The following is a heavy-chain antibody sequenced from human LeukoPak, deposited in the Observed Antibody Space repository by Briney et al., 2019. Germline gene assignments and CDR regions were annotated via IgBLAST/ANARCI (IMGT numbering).Heavy chain of an antibody. V-gene: IGHV4-38-2*02. CDR1: GYSISSGYY. CDR2: IYHSGST. J-gene: IGHJ6*03. CDR3: ARAPGTVTTRGYFYCYYMDV. Sequence: SETLSLTCTVSGYSISSGYYWGWIRQPPGKGLEWIGSIYHSGSTYYNPSLKSRVSISVDTSKNQFSLKLRSVTAADTAVYYCARAPGTVTTRGYFYCYYMDVWGKGTTVTVSS. D-gene: IGHD4-17*01.